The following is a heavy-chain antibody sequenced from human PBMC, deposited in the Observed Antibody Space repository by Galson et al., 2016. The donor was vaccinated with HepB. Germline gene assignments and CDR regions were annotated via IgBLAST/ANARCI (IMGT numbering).Heavy chain of an antibody. D-gene: IGHD3-3*01. V-gene: IGHV3-48*02. J-gene: IGHJ5*02. Sequence: SLRLSCAGTGFTFSSYNMNWVRQAPGKGLDWISYISSSSSTIYYADSVKGRFTISRDNAKNSLYLQMNSLRDEDTAVYYCARESISIFGEMIHNLFDPWGQGTLVTVSS. CDR1: GFTFSSYN. CDR3: ARESISIFGEMIHNLFDP. CDR2: ISSSSSTI.